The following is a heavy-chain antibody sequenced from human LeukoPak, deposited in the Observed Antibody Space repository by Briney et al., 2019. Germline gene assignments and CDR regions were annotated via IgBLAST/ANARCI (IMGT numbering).Heavy chain of an antibody. V-gene: IGHV4-31*03. Sequence: SETLSLTCTVSGGSISSGGYYWSWIRQHPGKGLEWIGYIYYSGSTYYNPSLKSRVTISVDTSKNQFSLKLSSVTAADTAVYYCARLQMTAVTFDYWGQGTLVTVSS. CDR2: IYYSGST. CDR3: ARLQMTAVTFDY. CDR1: GGSISSGGYY. D-gene: IGHD4-17*01. J-gene: IGHJ4*02.